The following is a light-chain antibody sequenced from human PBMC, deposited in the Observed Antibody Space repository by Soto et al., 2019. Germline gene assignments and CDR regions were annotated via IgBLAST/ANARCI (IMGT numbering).Light chain of an antibody. Sequence: DIVMTQSPDSLAVALGERATINLNSRQRGLYSSNNKNYLAWYQQKPGQPPKLLIYWASTRESGVPDRFSGSGSGTDFTLTISSLQAEDVAVYYCQQYYSTPWTFGQGTKVDIK. V-gene: IGKV4-1*01. CDR1: QRGLYSSNNKNY. CDR3: QQYYSTPWT. CDR2: WAS. J-gene: IGKJ1*01.